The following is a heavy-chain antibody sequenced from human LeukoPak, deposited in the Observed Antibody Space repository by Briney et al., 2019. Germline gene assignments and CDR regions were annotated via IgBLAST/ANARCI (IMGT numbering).Heavy chain of an antibody. V-gene: IGHV4-34*01. CDR1: GGSFSGYY. Sequence: PSETLSLTCAVYGGSFSGYYWSWIRQPPGKGLEWIGEINHSGSTNYNPSLKSRVTISVDTSKNQFSLKLSSVTAADTAVYYCARHVLAAAVLFDYWGQGTLVTVSS. CDR3: ARHVLAAAVLFDY. CDR2: INHSGST. D-gene: IGHD6-13*01. J-gene: IGHJ4*02.